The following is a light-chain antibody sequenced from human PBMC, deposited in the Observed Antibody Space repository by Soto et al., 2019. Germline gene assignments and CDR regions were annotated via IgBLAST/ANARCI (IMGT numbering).Light chain of an antibody. CDR3: QQSYITPPT. CDR1: QTITTY. V-gene: IGKV1-39*01. J-gene: IGKJ4*01. Sequence: DIQMTQTPSSLSASVGDRVTLTCRASQTITTYLNWYQQKPGRAPRLLIYAASSLQSGVPSRFSGSGSGTDFTLTISSLQPEDFATYYCQQSYITPPTFGGGTKVEIK. CDR2: AAS.